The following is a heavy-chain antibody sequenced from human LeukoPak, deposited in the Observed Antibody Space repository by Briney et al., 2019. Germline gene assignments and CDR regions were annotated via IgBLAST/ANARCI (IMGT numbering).Heavy chain of an antibody. D-gene: IGHD6-13*01. CDR2: INSAGSST. Sequence: GGSLRLSCAVSGLTFSNVWMHWVRQAPGQGLVWVSRINSAGSSTSYADSVKGRFTISRDNAKNTLYLQMNSLRAEDTAVYYCAREKTGAAHTYYFDYWGQGTLVTVSS. V-gene: IGHV3-74*01. CDR3: AREKTGAAHTYYFDY. CDR1: GLTFSNVW. J-gene: IGHJ4*02.